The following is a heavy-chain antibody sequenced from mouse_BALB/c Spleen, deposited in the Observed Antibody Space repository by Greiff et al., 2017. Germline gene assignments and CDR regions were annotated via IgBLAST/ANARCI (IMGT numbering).Heavy chain of an antibody. D-gene: IGHD2-12*01. CDR2: IWSGGST. CDR1: GFSLTSYG. CDR3: ARSDDGYYAMDY. V-gene: IGHV2-2*02. J-gene: IGHJ4*01. Sequence: VQLQQSGPGLVQPSQSLSITCTVSGFSLTSYGVHWVRQSPGKGLEWLGVIWSGGSTDYNAAFISRLSISKDNSKSQVFSKMSSLRANDTAIYYCARSDDGYYAMDYWGQGTSVTVSS.